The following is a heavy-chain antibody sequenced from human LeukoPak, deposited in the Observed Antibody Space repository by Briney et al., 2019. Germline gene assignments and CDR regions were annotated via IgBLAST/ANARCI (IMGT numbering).Heavy chain of an antibody. CDR1: GESISSGRHY. D-gene: IGHD1-26*01. CDR2: VYYSGNT. Sequence: SETLSLTCTVSGESISSGRHYWGWLRQTPGKGLEWIGSVYYSGNTFHNPSLKSRVTTSVDTSKNQVSLRVNFVTAADTAVYYCARDRGSYLAPGAFDIWGQGTMVTVSS. J-gene: IGHJ3*02. CDR3: ARDRGSYLAPGAFDI. V-gene: IGHV4-39*02.